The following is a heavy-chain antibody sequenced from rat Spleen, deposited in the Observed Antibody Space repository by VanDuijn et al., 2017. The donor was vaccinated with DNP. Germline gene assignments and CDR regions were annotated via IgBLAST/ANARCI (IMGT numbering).Heavy chain of an antibody. J-gene: IGHJ1*01. CDR2: IISDGSRT. Sequence: EVQLVESGGGLVQPGRSLKLSCAASGFTFSNYGMAWVRQAPTKGLEWVATIISDGSRTYYRDSVKGRFTISRDDAKSSLYLQMNSLKSEDTATYYCARGSTSIYWYFDFWGPGTMVTVSS. CDR1: GFTFSNYG. CDR3: ARGSTSIYWYFDF. D-gene: IGHD3-1*01. V-gene: IGHV5-29*01.